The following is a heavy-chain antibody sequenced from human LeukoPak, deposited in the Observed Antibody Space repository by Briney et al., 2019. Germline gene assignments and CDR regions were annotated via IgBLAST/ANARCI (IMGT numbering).Heavy chain of an antibody. J-gene: IGHJ4*02. Sequence: PGGSLRLSCAASGFTFSNYAMHWVRQAPGKGLEWVALISYDGSGKYYSDSVKGRFTISRDNSENTLYLQMNSLRAEDTALYYCARERTGSYIVYWGQGTLVTVSS. CDR3: ARERTGSYIVY. CDR1: GFTFSNYA. D-gene: IGHD1/OR15-1a*01. V-gene: IGHV3-30*04. CDR2: ISYDGSGK.